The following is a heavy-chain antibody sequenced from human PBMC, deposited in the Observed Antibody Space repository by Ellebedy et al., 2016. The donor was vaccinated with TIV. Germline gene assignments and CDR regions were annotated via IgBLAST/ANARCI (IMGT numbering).Heavy chain of an antibody. V-gene: IGHV3-9*01. CDR2: ISWNSGSI. CDR3: AREEGDGYN. J-gene: IGHJ4*02. D-gene: IGHD5-24*01. Sequence: GGSLRLXCAASGFTFDDYAMHWVRQAPGKGLEWVSGISWNSGSIGYADSVKGRFTISRDNSKNTLYLQMNSLRAEDTAVYYCAREEGDGYNWGQGTLVTVSS. CDR1: GFTFDDYA.